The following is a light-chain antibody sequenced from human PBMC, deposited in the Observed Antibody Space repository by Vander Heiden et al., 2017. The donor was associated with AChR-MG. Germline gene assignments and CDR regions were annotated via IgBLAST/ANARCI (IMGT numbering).Light chain of an antibody. Sequence: ILMTQSPATLSVSPGERATLSCRASQRVSSNLAWYQQKLGQAPRLLIHGASTRATGIPARFSGSGSGTEFTLTISSLQSEDFAVYYCQQYDSWSTFGQGTQLEIK. V-gene: IGKV3-15*01. J-gene: IGKJ2*01. CDR2: GAS. CDR1: QRVSSN. CDR3: QQYDSWST.